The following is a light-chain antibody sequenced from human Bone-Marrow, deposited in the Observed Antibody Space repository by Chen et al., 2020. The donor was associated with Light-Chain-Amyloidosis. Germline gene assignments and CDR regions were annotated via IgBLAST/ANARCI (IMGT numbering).Light chain of an antibody. CDR2: EVT. J-gene: IGLJ1*01. CDR1: SSDVGGDNH. V-gene: IGLV2-14*01. CDR3: SSYTITNTLV. Sequence: QSALPQPASVSRSPGQSITLSCTGTSSDVGGDNHVSWYQQHPDKAPQLMIYEVTNRPSWVPDRFSGSKSDNMASLTISGLQTEDEADYFCSSYTITNTLVFGSGTRVTVL.